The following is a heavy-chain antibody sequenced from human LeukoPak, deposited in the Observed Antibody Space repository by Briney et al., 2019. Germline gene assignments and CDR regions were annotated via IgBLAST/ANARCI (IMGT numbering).Heavy chain of an antibody. CDR3: ARYSSGWYHFDS. J-gene: IGHJ4*02. D-gene: IGHD6-19*01. Sequence: GGSVKLSYTASGYTFTSHGISWVRQAPGQGLEWMGGISAYNGNTNYAQKLEGRVTMTTDTSTSTAYMELRSLRSDDTAVYYCARYSSGWYHFDSWGRGTLVTVSS. V-gene: IGHV1-18*01. CDR2: ISAYNGNT. CDR1: GYTFTSHG.